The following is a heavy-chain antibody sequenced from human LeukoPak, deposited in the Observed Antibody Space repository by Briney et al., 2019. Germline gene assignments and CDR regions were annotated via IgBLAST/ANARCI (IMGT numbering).Heavy chain of an antibody. J-gene: IGHJ6*04. D-gene: IGHD3-10*01. Sequence: GGSLRLSCAASGFSFSSYWMNWVRQVPGKGLEWVANIKQDGSQKYYVDSVKGRFTVSRDNAKNSLYLQMNSLRAEDTAVYYCARDPPSLSCVDVWGKGTTVTVSS. CDR3: ARDPPSLSCVDV. CDR2: IKQDGSQK. V-gene: IGHV3-7*01. CDR1: GFSFSSYW.